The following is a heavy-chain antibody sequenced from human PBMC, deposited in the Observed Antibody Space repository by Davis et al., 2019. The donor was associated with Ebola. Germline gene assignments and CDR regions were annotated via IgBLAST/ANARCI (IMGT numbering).Heavy chain of an antibody. CDR3: ARVRRDGYTYDWYFDL. V-gene: IGHV4-61*01. CDR1: GGSVSSTSSY. D-gene: IGHD5-24*01. J-gene: IGHJ2*01. CDR2: IYYTGNT. Sequence: MPSETLSLTCTVSGGSVSSTSSYWSWIRQPLGKGLEWIAFIYYTGNTAYNPSLESRVTTSVDTSKNQFSLKVNSVTAADTAVYYCARVRRDGYTYDWYFDLWGRGTLVTVSS.